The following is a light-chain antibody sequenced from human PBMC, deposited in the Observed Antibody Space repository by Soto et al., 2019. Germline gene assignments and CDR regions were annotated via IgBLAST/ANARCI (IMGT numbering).Light chain of an antibody. Sequence: IQLTQSPSSLSASVGDRVTITCRASQGISTHLAWYQQKPGKAPNLLIYDASTLQRGVPSTFSGSGSGTDFPLTISSLQPEDFATYYCPQVGSFPFTFGPGTKVDI. CDR1: QGISTH. CDR2: DAS. CDR3: PQVGSFPFT. J-gene: IGKJ3*01. V-gene: IGKV1-9*01.